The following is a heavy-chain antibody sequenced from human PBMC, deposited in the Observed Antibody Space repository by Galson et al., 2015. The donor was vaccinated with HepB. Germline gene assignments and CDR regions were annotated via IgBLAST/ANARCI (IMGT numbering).Heavy chain of an antibody. CDR3: ARHAADVLVVRGDNDAFDI. CDR1: GYSFTSYW. D-gene: IGHD3-10*01. J-gene: IGHJ3*02. CDR2: IDPSDSYT. Sequence: QSGAEVKKPGESLRISCKGSGYSFTSYWISWVRQMPGKGLEWMGRIDPSDSYTNYSPSFQGHVTISADKSISTAYLQWSSLKASDTAMYYCARHAADVLVVRGDNDAFDIWGQGTMVTVSS. V-gene: IGHV5-10-1*01.